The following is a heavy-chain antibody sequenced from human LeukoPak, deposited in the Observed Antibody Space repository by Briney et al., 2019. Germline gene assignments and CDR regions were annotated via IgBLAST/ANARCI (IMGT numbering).Heavy chain of an antibody. J-gene: IGHJ6*02. D-gene: IGHD3-22*01. CDR2: IYYSGST. CDR3: ARAPPSYYYDSSGYLRPYYYGMDV. Sequence: SVTLSLTCTVSGGSISSYYWSWIRQPPGKGLEWIGYIYYSGSTNYNPSLKSRVTISVDTSKNQFSLKLSSVTAADTAVYYCARAPPSYYYDSSGYLRPYYYGMDVWGQGTTVTVSS. CDR1: GGSISSYY. V-gene: IGHV4-59*01.